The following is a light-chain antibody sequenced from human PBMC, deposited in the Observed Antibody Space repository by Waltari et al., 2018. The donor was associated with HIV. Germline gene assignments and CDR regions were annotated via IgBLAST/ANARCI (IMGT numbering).Light chain of an antibody. CDR3: CSYADTYFVV. J-gene: IGLJ2*01. Sequence: QSALTQPRSVSGSPGQSVTISCTGTSSDVGGYNYVSWYQHHPNKGPKLLIYDVNKRPSGVPYRFSCSKSGNTASLTISGLQAEDEADYYCCSYADTYFVVFGGRTKLTVL. CDR1: SSDVGGYNY. CDR2: DVN. V-gene: IGLV2-11*01.